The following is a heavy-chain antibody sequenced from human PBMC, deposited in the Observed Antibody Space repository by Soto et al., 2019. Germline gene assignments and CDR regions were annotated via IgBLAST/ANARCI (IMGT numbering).Heavy chain of an antibody. V-gene: IGHV3-23*01. D-gene: IGHD2-21*02. CDR3: AVTPNCGRDCSAASYWYFDI. CDR1: GLTFGNYA. Sequence: EVQLLESGAGVVQPGGSVRLSCAASGLTFGNYAMSWVRQAPGKGLEWVSAISGDSGRTYYADSVKGRFTISRDNSKNTLYLQMNTLRAEDTAVYYCAVTPNCGRDCSAASYWYFDIWGRGTLVTVSS. CDR2: ISGDSGRT. J-gene: IGHJ2*01.